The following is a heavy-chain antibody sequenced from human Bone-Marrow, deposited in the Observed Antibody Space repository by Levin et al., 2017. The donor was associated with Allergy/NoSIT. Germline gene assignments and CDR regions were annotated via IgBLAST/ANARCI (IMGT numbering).Heavy chain of an antibody. CDR2: VSNDGSNT. J-gene: IGHJ3*02. D-gene: IGHD3-10*01. V-gene: IGHV3-30*01. CDR3: SRTYYYNTYGYPHDALEI. Sequence: GGSLRLSCEVSGFTITDYALHWVRQAPGKGPEWVAVVSNDGSNTYYADSVKGRFTISRDNSRNTLYLQMNSLRPDDTALYSCSRTYYYNTYGYPHDALEIWGQGTTVTVSS. CDR1: GFTITDYA.